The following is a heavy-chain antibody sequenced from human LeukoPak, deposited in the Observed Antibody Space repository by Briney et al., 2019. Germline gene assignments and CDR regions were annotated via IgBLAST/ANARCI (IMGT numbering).Heavy chain of an antibody. CDR3: AGRRSSGWYAY. V-gene: IGHV3-53*01. J-gene: IGHJ4*02. CDR2: IYDSGTT. D-gene: IGHD6-19*01. CDR1: GFTVSSNY. Sequence: GGSLRLSCATSGFTVSSNYMSWVRQAPGKGLEWVSVIYDSGTTYYEDSVKGRFLIFRDTSKNTVDLQMNSLRVEDTAVYYCAGRRSSGWYAYWGQGTLVTVSS.